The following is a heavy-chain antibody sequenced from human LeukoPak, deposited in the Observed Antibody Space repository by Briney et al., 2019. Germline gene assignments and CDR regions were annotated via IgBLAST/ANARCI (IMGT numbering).Heavy chain of an antibody. CDR3: AKDHTVTLYYFDY. CDR2: ISSSGSTI. Sequence: PGGSLRLSCAASGFTFSDYYMSWIREAPGKGLEWVSYISSSGSTIYYADSVKGRFTISRDNDKNSLYLQMNSLRAEDTAVYYCAKDHTVTLYYFDYWGQGTLVTVSS. J-gene: IGHJ4*02. CDR1: GFTFSDYY. D-gene: IGHD4-17*01. V-gene: IGHV3-11*04.